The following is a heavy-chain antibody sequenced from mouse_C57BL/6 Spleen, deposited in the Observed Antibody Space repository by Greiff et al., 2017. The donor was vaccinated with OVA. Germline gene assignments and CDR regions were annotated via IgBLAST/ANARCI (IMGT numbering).Heavy chain of an antibody. V-gene: IGHV1-5*01. D-gene: IGHD1-1*01. CDR1: GYTFTSYW. Sequence: EVQLQQSGTVLARPGASVKMSCKTSGYTFTSYWMHWVKQRPGQGLEWIGAISPGNSDTSYNQKFKGKAKLTAVTSASTAYMELSSLTNEDSAVYYCTRTIYYYGYFDVWGTGTTVTVSS. CDR3: TRTIYYYGYFDV. CDR2: ISPGNSDT. J-gene: IGHJ1*03.